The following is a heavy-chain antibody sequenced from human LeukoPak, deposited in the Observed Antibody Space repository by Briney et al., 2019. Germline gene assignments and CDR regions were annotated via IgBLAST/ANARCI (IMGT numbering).Heavy chain of an antibody. D-gene: IGHD6-19*01. Sequence: PGTSLRLSCAASEFTFSSLAMHWVRRAPGKGLEWVAVISYDGINKYYSDSVKGRFTISRDNAKNSLYLQMNSLRAEDTAVYYCARDSEWGIAVVRGAFDIWGQGTMVTVSS. J-gene: IGHJ3*02. CDR2: ISYDGINK. CDR3: ARDSEWGIAVVRGAFDI. V-gene: IGHV3-30*04. CDR1: EFTFSSLA.